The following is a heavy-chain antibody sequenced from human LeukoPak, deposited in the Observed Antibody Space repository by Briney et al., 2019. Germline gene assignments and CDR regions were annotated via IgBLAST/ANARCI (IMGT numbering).Heavy chain of an antibody. CDR2: INWNGGIT. Sequence: GESLRLSCVACGFTFDNYGMSWVRQAPGKGLEWVSGINWNGGITGYADSVKGRFTLSRDDSRNTVYLQLNNLRVENTAIYYCAKANWVSNADAVWWGQGTQVTVSS. CDR1: GFTFDNYG. CDR3: AKANWVSNADAVW. V-gene: IGHV3-20*04. D-gene: IGHD1-1*01. J-gene: IGHJ4*02.